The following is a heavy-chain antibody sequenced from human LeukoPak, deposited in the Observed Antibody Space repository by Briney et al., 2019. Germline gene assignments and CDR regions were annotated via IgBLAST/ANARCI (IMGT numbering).Heavy chain of an antibody. D-gene: IGHD2-21*02. CDR3: ARDAAYCGGDCSGPLDY. J-gene: IGHJ4*02. CDR1: GFTFSDYN. Sequence: GGSLRLSCEASGFTFSDYNMNWIRRAPGKGLEWVAYISSSGTTVHYADSVKGRFTISRDNAKTSLYLQMNSLTAEDTAVYYCARDAAYCGGDCSGPLDYWGLGTLVTVSS. V-gene: IGHV3-11*01. CDR2: ISSSGTTV.